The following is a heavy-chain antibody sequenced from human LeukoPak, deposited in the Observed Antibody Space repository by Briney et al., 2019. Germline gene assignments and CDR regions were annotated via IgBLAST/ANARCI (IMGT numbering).Heavy chain of an antibody. CDR1: GGSISSYY. V-gene: IGHV4-59*01. D-gene: IGHD5-18*01. CDR3: VRGALPDTAMAKGGAFDI. J-gene: IGHJ3*02. Sequence: KPSETLSLTCTVSGGSISSYYWSWIRQPPGKGLEWIGYIYYSGSTNYNPSLKSRVTISVDTSKNQFSLKLSSVTAADTAVYYCVRGALPDTAMAKGGAFDIWGQGTMVTVSS. CDR2: IYYSGST.